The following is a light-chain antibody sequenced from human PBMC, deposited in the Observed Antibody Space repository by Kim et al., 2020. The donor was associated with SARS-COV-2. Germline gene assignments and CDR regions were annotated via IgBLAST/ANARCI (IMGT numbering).Light chain of an antibody. CDR3: QQGGSFPIT. V-gene: IGKV1-12*01. CDR2: PAS. Sequence: DIQMTQSPSFVSASVGDRVTITCRASQGIRGWLAWYQQKPGKAPKILIYPASTLQSGVPSRFSGSESGTDFTLTISRLQPEDFATYYCQQGGSFPITFGQGTRLEIK. J-gene: IGKJ5*01. CDR1: QGIRGW.